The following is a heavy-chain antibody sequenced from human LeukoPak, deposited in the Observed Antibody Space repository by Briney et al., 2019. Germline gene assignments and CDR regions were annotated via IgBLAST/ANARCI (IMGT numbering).Heavy chain of an antibody. CDR3: AAGCSSTSCYWYYYTDV. J-gene: IGHJ6*03. D-gene: IGHD2-2*01. CDR1: GGSFSVYY. Sequence: SETLSLTCAVYGGSFSVYYWSWIRQPPGKGLEWIGEINQSGSTNYNPSLKSRVTISVDTSKKQFSLRLSPVTAADTAVSYCAAGCSSTSCYWYYYTDVWGKGTTVTVSS. CDR2: INQSGST. V-gene: IGHV4-34*01.